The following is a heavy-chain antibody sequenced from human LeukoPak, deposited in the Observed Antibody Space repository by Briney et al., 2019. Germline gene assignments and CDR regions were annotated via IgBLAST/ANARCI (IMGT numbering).Heavy chain of an antibody. CDR3: ARSVNQCSSSSRFLNY. V-gene: IGHV1-2*02. CDR1: GYTFTGYY. D-gene: IGHD6-6*01. CDR2: INPNSGGT. J-gene: IGHJ4*02. Sequence: ASVKVSCKASGYTFTGYYMHWVRQAPGQGLEWMGWINPNSGGTNYAQKFQGRVTMTRDTSISTAYMELSRLRSDDTAVYYCARSVNQCSSSSRFLNYWGQGTLVTVSS.